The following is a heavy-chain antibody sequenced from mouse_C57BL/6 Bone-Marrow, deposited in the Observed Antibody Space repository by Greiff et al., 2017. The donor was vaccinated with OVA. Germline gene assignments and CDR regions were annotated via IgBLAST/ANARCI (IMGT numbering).Heavy chain of an antibody. CDR2: ISSGGSYT. CDR1: GFTFSSYG. CDR3: SRRRIWSMDY. D-gene: IGHD1-1*02. J-gene: IGHJ4*01. Sequence: EVQLVESGGDLVKPGGSLKLSCAASGFTFSSYGMSWVRQTPDKRLEWVATISSGGSYTYYPDSVKGRFTISRDNAKNTLYLQMSSLKSEDTAIYYCSRRRIWSMDYWCQGPSVTVSS. V-gene: IGHV5-6*01.